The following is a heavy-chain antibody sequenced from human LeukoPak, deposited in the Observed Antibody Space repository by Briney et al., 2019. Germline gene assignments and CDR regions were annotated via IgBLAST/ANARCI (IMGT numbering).Heavy chain of an antibody. CDR1: GFKFDDYG. J-gene: IGHJ4*02. V-gene: IGHV3-20*04. Sequence: PGGSLRLSCKASGFKFDDYGMSWVRQVPGKGLEWVSGINWNGGSTDYADSVKGRFNISRNNAKNSLYLQMNSLRAEDTAVYYCVRGELVVTVRYFDFWGQGTLVTVSS. D-gene: IGHD2-21*02. CDR2: INWNGGST. CDR3: VRGELVVTVRYFDF.